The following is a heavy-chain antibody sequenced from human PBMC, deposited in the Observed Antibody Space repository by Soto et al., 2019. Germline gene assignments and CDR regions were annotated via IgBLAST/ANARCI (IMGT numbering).Heavy chain of an antibody. J-gene: IGHJ4*02. CDR3: ARRASPGSFLAPAYYFDY. CDR1: GGTFSSYA. V-gene: IGHV1-69*06. D-gene: IGHD3-3*01. Sequence: GASVKVSYKASGGTFSSYAISWLRQSPGQGLEWMGGIIPIFGTANYAQKFQGRVTITADKSTSTAYMELSSLRSEDTAVYYCARRASPGSFLAPAYYFDYWGQGTLVTVSS. CDR2: IIPIFGTA.